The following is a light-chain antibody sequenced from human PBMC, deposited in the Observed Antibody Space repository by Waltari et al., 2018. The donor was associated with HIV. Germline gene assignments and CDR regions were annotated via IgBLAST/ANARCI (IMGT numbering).Light chain of an antibody. CDR1: NLGAKF. Sequence: SYDLTQPPSLSVSPGQTANITCSGDNLGAKFTSWYHQKPGQSPVLVIYQDTKRPSGVPERFSGANSGITATLTISGTQSMDEADYYCQTWDSSSVVFGGGTKLTVL. CDR2: QDT. V-gene: IGLV3-1*01. CDR3: QTWDSSSVV. J-gene: IGLJ3*02.